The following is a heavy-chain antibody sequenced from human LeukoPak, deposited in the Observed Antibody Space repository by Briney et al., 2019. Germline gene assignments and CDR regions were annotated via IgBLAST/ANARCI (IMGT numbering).Heavy chain of an antibody. Sequence: GGSLRLSCAASGFTFSSYSMNWVRQAPGKGLEWVSYISSSGSTIYYADSVKGRFTISRDNAKNSLYLQMNSLRAEDTAVYYCARDLNVIAAGPGLMDVWGKGTTVTISS. J-gene: IGHJ6*04. CDR1: GFTFSSYS. CDR3: ARDLNVIAAGPGLMDV. D-gene: IGHD6-13*01. V-gene: IGHV3-48*04. CDR2: ISSSGSTI.